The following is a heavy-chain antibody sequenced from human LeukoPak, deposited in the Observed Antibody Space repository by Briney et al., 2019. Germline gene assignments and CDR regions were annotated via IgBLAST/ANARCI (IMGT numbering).Heavy chain of an antibody. D-gene: IGHD6-13*01. J-gene: IGHJ5*02. CDR2: INPNSGGT. Sequence: GASVKVSCKASGYTFTGYYMHWVRQAPGQGLEWMGWINPNSGGTNYAQKFQGRVTMTRDTSISTAYMELSRLRSDDTAVYYCARDEGIAAAGTYNWFDPWGQGTLVTVSS. CDR1: GYTFTGYY. V-gene: IGHV1-2*02. CDR3: ARDEGIAAAGTYNWFDP.